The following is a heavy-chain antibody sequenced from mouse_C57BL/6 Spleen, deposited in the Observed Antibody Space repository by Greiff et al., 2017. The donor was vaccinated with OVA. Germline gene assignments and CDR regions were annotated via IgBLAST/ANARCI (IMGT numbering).Heavy chain of an antibody. D-gene: IGHD1-1*01. CDR2: INPGSGGT. CDR3: AGYYGSSSYYAMDY. Sequence: VQLQESGAELVRPGTSVKVSCKASGYAFTNYLIEWVKQRPGQGLEWIGVINPGSGGTNYNEKFKGKATLTADKSSSTAYMQLSSLTSEDSAVYFCAGYYGSSSYYAMDYWGQGTSVTVSS. CDR1: GYAFTNYL. J-gene: IGHJ4*01. V-gene: IGHV1-54*01.